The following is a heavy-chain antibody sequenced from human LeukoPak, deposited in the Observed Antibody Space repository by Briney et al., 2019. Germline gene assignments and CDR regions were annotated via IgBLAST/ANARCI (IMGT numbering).Heavy chain of an antibody. J-gene: IGHJ4*02. CDR2: ISGSGT. CDR1: GFTFSSYS. V-gene: IGHV3-23*01. CDR3: AKLTDY. Sequence: GGSLRLSCAASGFTFSSYSMNWVRQAPGKGLEWVSAISGSGTYYADSVRGRFTISRDNSKNTLYLQMNSLRAEDTAVYYCAKLTDYWGQGTLVTVSS. D-gene: IGHD3-16*01.